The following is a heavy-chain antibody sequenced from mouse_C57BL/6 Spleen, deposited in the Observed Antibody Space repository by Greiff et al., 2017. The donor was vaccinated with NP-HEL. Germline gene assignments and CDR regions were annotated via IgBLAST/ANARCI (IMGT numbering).Heavy chain of an antibody. CDR1: GYAFSSSW. CDR3: ARESCFDY. J-gene: IGHJ2*01. D-gene: IGHD3-3*01. CDR2: IYPGDGDT. V-gene: IGHV1-82*01. Sequence: QVQLQQSGPELVKPGASVKISCKASGYAFSSSWMNWVKQRPGKGLEWIGRIYPGDGDTNYNGKFKGKATLTADKSSSTAYMQLSSLTSEDSAVYFCARESCFDYWGQGTTLTVSS.